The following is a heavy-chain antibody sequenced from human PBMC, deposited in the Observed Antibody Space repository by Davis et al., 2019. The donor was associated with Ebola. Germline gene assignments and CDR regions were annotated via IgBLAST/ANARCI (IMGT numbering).Heavy chain of an antibody. J-gene: IGHJ2*01. D-gene: IGHD3-10*01. CDR2: IGTAGDT. CDR3: ARGGCGAGYFDL. CDR1: GFTFSSYD. V-gene: IGHV3-13*01. Sequence: GESLKISCAASGFTFSSYDMHWVRQATGKGLEWVSAIGTAGDTYYPGSVKGRFTISRENAKNSLYLQMNSLRAEDTAVYYCARGGCGAGYFDLWGRGTLVTVSS.